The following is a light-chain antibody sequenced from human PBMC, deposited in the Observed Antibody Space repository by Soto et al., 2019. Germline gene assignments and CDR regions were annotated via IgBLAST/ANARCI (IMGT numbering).Light chain of an antibody. CDR1: QSVSSSY. V-gene: IGKV3-20*01. CDR3: QQYGSSLFT. Sequence: ETVLTQSPGTLSLSPGERATLSCRASQSVSSSYVAWYQQKPGQAPRLLIYGASSRATGIPDRFSGSGSGTDFTLTISRLEPEDFAVYYCQQYGSSLFTFGPGTKVDIK. CDR2: GAS. J-gene: IGKJ3*01.